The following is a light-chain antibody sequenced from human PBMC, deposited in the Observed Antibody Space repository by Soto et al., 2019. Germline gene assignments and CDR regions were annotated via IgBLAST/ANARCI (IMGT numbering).Light chain of an antibody. CDR1: SSDVGSYNR. CDR2: EVT. V-gene: IGLV2-18*02. CDR3: TSYTSSRTWV. Sequence: QSALTQPPSVSGSPGQSVPISCTGTSSDVGSYNRVSWYQQPPGTAPKLMIYEVTNRPSGVPNRFSASKSGNTASLTISGLQAEDEADYYCTSYTSSRTWVFGGGTKLTVL. J-gene: IGLJ3*02.